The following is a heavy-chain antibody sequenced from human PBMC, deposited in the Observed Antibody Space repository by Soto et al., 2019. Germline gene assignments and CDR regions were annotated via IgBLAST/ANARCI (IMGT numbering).Heavy chain of an antibody. CDR1: GGSFSGDY. D-gene: IGHD2-2*01. J-gene: IGHJ6*02. CDR3: ARRREVSPAAIPRYYYYYGMDV. CDR2: INLGGDT. V-gene: IGHV4-34*01. Sequence: PSETLSLTCAVYGGSFSGDYWSWIRQPPGKGLEWIGEINLGGDTNYNPSLKSRVTILVDTSKNQLSLKLSSVTAADTAVYYCARRREVSPAAIPRYYYYYGMDVWGQGTTVTVSS.